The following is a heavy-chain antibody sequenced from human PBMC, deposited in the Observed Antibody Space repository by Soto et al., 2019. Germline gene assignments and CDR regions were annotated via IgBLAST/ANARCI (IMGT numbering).Heavy chain of an antibody. CDR3: SKLKYSTSVRYLQH. D-gene: IGHD6-6*01. J-gene: IGHJ1*01. CDR1: GYTSANNW. V-gene: IGHV5-51*01. Sequence: GETIQLSCNSSGYTSANNWIAWMRQMNGKGLEWVAIIYPSDSRTIYSPSIQGQVTISADKSNRTAYLQWTSLKASDTAIYNCSKLKYSTSVRYLQHWGQDTPVTDSS. CDR2: IYPSDSRT.